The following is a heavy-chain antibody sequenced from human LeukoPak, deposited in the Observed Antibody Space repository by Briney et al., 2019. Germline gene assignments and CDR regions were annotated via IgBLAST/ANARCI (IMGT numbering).Heavy chain of an antibody. V-gene: IGHV3-74*01. D-gene: IGHD3-22*01. CDR1: GFSLSGYW. CDR3: AKSSYYDSSGYYREYYFDY. Sequence: GGSLRLSCEASGFSLSGYWMYWVRQAPGKGLMYISRNNGDGSTTNYADVVKGRFTMSRDNVKNTLYLQMNSLRAEDTAVYYCAKSSYYDSSGYYREYYFDYWGQGTLVTVSS. J-gene: IGHJ4*02. CDR2: NNGDGSTT.